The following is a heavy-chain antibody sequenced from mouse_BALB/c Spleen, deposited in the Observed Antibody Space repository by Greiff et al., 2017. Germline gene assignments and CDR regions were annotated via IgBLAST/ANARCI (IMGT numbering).Heavy chain of an antibody. J-gene: IGHJ2*01. CDR1: GFTFSSYT. V-gene: IGHV5-6-4*01. CDR2: ISSGGSYT. D-gene: IGHD2-3*01. Sequence: EVMLVESGGGLVKPGGSLKLSCAASGFTFSSYTMSWVRQTPEKRLEWVATISSGGSYTYYPDSVKGRFTISRDNAKNTLYLQMSSLKSEDTAMYYCTRDSGYYLFDYWGQGTTLTVSS. CDR3: TRDSGYYLFDY.